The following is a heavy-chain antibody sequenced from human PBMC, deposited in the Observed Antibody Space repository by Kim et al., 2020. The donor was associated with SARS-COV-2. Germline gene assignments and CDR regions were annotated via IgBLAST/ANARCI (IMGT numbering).Heavy chain of an antibody. Sequence: GWSLRLSCAASGFTFSSYGMHWVRQAPGKGLEWVAVISYDGSNKYYADSVKGRFTISRDNSKNTLYLQMNSLRAEDTAVYYCAKDGPLLQAVNSNDAFDIWGQGTMVTVSS. V-gene: IGHV3-30*18. CDR3: AKDGPLLQAVNSNDAFDI. CDR1: GFTFSSYG. CDR2: ISYDGSNK. J-gene: IGHJ3*02. D-gene: IGHD2-21*01.